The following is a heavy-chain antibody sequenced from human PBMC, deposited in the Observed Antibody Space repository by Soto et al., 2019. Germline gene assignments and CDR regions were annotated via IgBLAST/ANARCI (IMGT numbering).Heavy chain of an antibody. J-gene: IGHJ5*02. CDR3: ARDLRVVTAAHRVWGFDH. V-gene: IGHV3-21*01. D-gene: IGHD2-2*01. Sequence: EVQLVESGGGLVKPGGSLRLSCAASGFTFSSYSMNWVRQAPGKGLEWVSSISSSSSYIYYADSVKGRFTISRDNANNSVYMQMNSLRADDTAVYYCARDLRVVTAAHRVWGFDHWGQGTLVTVSS. CDR2: ISSSSSYI. CDR1: GFTFSSYS.